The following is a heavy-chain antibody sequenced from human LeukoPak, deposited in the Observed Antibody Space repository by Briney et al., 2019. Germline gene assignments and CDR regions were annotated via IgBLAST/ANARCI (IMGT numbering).Heavy chain of an antibody. V-gene: IGHV3-33*01. D-gene: IGHD3-10*02. J-gene: IGHJ6*02. CDR3: ARESHVDYYYGMDV. Sequence: GGSLRLSCAASGFTFSSYGMHWVRQAPGKGLEGVAVIWYDGSNKNYADSVKGRFTISRDNSKNTLHLQMNSLRAEDTAVYYCARESHVDYYYGMDVWGQGTTVTVSS. CDR1: GFTFSSYG. CDR2: IWYDGSNK.